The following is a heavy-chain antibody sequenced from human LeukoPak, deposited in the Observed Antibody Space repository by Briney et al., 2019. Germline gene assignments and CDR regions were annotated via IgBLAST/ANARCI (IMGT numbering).Heavy chain of an antibody. J-gene: IGHJ4*02. CDR1: GGSFSGYY. Sequence: SETLSLTCAVYGGSFSGYYWSWIRQPAGKGLEWIGRIYTSGSTNYNPSLKSRVTMSVDTSKNQFSLKLSSVTAADTAVYYCAGGGSGWYQRISGFDYWGQGTLVTVSS. V-gene: IGHV4-59*10. CDR2: IYTSGST. D-gene: IGHD6-19*01. CDR3: AGGGSGWYQRISGFDY.